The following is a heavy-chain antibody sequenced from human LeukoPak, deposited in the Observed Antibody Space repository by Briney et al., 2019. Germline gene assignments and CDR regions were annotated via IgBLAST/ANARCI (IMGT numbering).Heavy chain of an antibody. J-gene: IGHJ4*02. D-gene: IGHD3-16*01. CDR2: IYYSGST. CDR3: ARALGRWGDY. V-gene: IGHV4-39*07. Sequence: SGTLSLTCTVSGGSISSSSYYWGWIRQPPGKGLEWIGSIYYSGSTYYNPSLKSRVTISVDESKNQFSLKLSSVTAADTAVYYCARALGRWGDYWGQGTLVTVSS. CDR1: GGSISSSSYY.